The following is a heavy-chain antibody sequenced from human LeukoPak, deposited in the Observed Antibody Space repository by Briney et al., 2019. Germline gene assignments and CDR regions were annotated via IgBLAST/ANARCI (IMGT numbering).Heavy chain of an antibody. J-gene: IGHJ5*02. V-gene: IGHV3-23*01. Sequence: GGSLRLSCEASGFTFWNYAMNWVRQAPGKGLEWVSTISGTGSSTYYADSAKGRFTISRDNSKDTLFLQLNSLTAADTAMYFCAKASVAIPQYCNSWGQGTLVTVSS. D-gene: IGHD2-2*02. CDR3: AKASVAIPQYCNS. CDR2: ISGTGSST. CDR1: GFTFWNYA.